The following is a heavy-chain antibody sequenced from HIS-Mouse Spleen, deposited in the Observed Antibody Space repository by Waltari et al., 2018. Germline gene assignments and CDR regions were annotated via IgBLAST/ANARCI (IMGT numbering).Heavy chain of an antibody. J-gene: IGHJ6*02. V-gene: IGHV4-38-2*02. CDR3: ARALEYSSSWYYYYGMDV. CDR1: SSGYY. CDR2: IYHSGST. Sequence: SSGYYWGWIRQPPGKGLEWIGSIYHSGSTYYNPSLKSRVTISVDTSKNQFSLKLSSVTAADTAVYYCARALEYSSSWYYYYGMDVWGQGTTVTVSS. D-gene: IGHD6-13*01.